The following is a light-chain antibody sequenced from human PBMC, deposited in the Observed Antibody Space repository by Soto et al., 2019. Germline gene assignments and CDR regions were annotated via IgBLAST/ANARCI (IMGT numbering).Light chain of an antibody. CDR2: NVN. CDR3: AAWDDSLYV. J-gene: IGLJ1*01. Sequence: QSALIQPPSVSGSPGQSVTISCTGTSSDVGSYDYVSWYQQHPGTVPKPMIYNVNTRPSGVPDRFSGSKSGNTASMTISGLQAEDEADYYCAAWDDSLYVFGTGTKVTVL. CDR1: SSDVGSYDY. V-gene: IGLV2-11*01.